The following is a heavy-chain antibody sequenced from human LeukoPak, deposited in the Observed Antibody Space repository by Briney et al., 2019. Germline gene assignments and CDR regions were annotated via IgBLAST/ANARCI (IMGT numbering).Heavy chain of an antibody. D-gene: IGHD1-20*01. CDR3: ARDGNWNEV. CDR2: IYTSGST. CDR1: GGSMSSGSYY. J-gene: IGHJ4*02. V-gene: IGHV4-61*02. Sequence: SETLSLTCTVSGGSMSSGSYYWSWIRQHAGKGLEWIGRIYTSGSTNYNPSLKSRVTISIDTSKNQFSLKLSSVTAADTAVYYCARDGNWNEVWGQGTLVTVSS.